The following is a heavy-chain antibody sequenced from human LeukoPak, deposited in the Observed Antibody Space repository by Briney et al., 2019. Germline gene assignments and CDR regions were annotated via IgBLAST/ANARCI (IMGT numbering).Heavy chain of an antibody. CDR2: IYHSGST. D-gene: IGHD6-13*01. J-gene: IGHJ4*02. CDR3: ARRVGIAGVPVYYFDY. V-gene: IGHV4-30-2*01. CDR1: GGSISSGGYY. Sequence: SETLSLTCTVSGGSISSGGYYWSWIRQPPGKGLEWIGYIYHSGSTYYNPSLKSRVTISVDRSKNQFSLKLSSVTAADTAVYYCARRVGIAGVPVYYFDYWGQGTLVTVSS.